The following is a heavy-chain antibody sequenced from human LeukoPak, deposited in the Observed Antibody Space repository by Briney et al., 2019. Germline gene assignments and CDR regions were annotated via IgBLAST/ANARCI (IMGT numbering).Heavy chain of an antibody. J-gene: IGHJ4*02. V-gene: IGHV4-34*01. CDR2: INHSGST. D-gene: IGHD3-22*01. Sequence: PETLSLTCAVYGGSFSGYYWSWIRQPPGKGLEWIGEINHSGSTNYNPSLKSRVTISVDTSKNQFSLKLSSVTAADTAVYYCARASYYDSSGYYANWGQGTLVTVSS. CDR3: ARASYYDSSGYYAN. CDR1: GGSFSGYY.